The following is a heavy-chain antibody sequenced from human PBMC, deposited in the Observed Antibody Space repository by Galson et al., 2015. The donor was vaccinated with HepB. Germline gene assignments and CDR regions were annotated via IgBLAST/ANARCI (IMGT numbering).Heavy chain of an antibody. V-gene: IGHV3-30*18. Sequence: SLRLSCEASGFTFTSYGMHWVRQAPGQGLEWVAVISYDGGNKYYADSVKGRFTMSRDNSKNTLYLQMNSRRAEDTAVYYCAKDTSNPNPDYYYYYYGMDVWGQGTTVTVSS. D-gene: IGHD4-11*01. CDR1: GFTFTSYG. J-gene: IGHJ6*02. CDR2: ISYDGGNK. CDR3: AKDTSNPNPDYYYYYYGMDV.